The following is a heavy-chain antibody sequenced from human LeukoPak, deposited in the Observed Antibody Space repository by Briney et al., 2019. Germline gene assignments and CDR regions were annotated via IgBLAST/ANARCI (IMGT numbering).Heavy chain of an antibody. CDR1: GGTFSSYA. CDR3: ARPLRGTGTTNRAQRALDY. Sequence: VASVKVSCKASGGTFSSYAISWVRQAPGQGLEWMGWMNPNSGNTGYAQKFQGRVTMTRNTSISTAYMELSSLRSEDTAVYYCARPLRGTGTTNRAQRALDYWGQGTLVTVSS. V-gene: IGHV1-8*02. CDR2: MNPNSGNT. J-gene: IGHJ4*02. D-gene: IGHD1-7*01.